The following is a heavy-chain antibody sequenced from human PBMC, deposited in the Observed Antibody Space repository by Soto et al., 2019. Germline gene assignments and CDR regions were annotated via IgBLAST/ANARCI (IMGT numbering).Heavy chain of an antibody. D-gene: IGHD2-15*01. CDR2: ISYDGSNK. J-gene: IGHJ2*01. CDR3: AKEGGDCSGGSCYYWYFDL. V-gene: IGHV3-30*18. Sequence: QVQLVESGGGVVQPGRSLRLSWAASGFTFSSYGMHWVRQAPGKGLEWVAVISYDGSNKYYADSVKGRFTISRDNSKNTLYLQMNSLRAEDTAVYYCAKEGGDCSGGSCYYWYFDLWGRGTLVTVSS. CDR1: GFTFSSYG.